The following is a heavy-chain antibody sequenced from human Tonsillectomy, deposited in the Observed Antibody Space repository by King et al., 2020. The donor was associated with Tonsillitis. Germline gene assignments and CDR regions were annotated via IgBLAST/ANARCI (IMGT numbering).Heavy chain of an antibody. CDR1: GFTFSSYW. CDR3: ARVAAARLPPPPAFYY. CDR2: IKQDGTEK. D-gene: IGHD6-13*01. Sequence: QLVQSGGGLVQPGGSLRLSCVASGFTFSSYWMSWVRQAPGKGLEWVANIKQDGTEKYYVDSVKGRFTISRDNAKNSLYLQMNSLRAEDTAVHYCARVAAARLPPPPAFYYWGQGTLVTVSS. J-gene: IGHJ4*02. V-gene: IGHV3-7*04.